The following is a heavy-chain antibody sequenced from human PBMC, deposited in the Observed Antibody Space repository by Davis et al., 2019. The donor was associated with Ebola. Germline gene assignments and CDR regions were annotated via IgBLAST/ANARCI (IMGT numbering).Heavy chain of an antibody. CDR3: ARPEGVVDYFDY. Sequence: PGGSLRLSCAASGFTFSNAWMSWVRQAPGKGLEWVGRIKSKTDGGTTDYAAPVKGRFTISRDDSKNTLYLQMNSLKTEDTAVYYCARPEGVVDYFDYWGQGTLVTVSS. CDR1: GFTFSNAW. D-gene: IGHD3-3*01. J-gene: IGHJ4*02. CDR2: IKSKTDGGTT. V-gene: IGHV3-15*01.